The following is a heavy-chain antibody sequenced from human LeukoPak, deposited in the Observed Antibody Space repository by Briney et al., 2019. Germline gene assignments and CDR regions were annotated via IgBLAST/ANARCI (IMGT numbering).Heavy chain of an antibody. CDR3: AREGRVTVTTSYDAFDI. CDR2: INPSGGST. V-gene: IGHV1-46*01. D-gene: IGHD4-17*01. J-gene: IGHJ3*02. CDR1: GYTFTSYY. Sequence: ASVKVSCKASGYTFTSYYIHWVRQAPGQGLEWMGLINPSGGSTNYAQKFQGRVTMTRDTSTSTVYMELSSLRAEDTAVYYCAREGRVTVTTSYDAFDIWGQGTMVTVSS.